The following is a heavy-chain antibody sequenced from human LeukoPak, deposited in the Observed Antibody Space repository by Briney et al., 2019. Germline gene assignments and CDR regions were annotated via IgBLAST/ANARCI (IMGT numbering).Heavy chain of an antibody. CDR2: ISYDGSNK. D-gene: IGHD3-10*01. Sequence: PGRSLRLSCAASGFTFSSYGMHWVRQAPGKGLEWVAVISYDGSNKYYADSVKGRFTISRDNSKNTLYLQMNSLRAEDTAVYYCAKVRGTLHYSDYWGQGTLVTVSS. J-gene: IGHJ4*02. V-gene: IGHV3-30*18. CDR3: AKVRGTLHYSDY. CDR1: GFTFSSYG.